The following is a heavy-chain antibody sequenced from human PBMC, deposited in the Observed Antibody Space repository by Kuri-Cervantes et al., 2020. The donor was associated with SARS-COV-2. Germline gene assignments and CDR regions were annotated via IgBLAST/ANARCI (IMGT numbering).Heavy chain of an antibody. CDR3: AKGLYYDFWSGYLSYYGMDV. Sequence: GESLKISCAASGFIFSSYGMHWVRQAPGKGLEWVAVISYDGSNKYYADSVKGRFTISRDNSKNTLYLQMNSLRAEDTAVYYCAKGLYYDFWSGYLSYYGMDVWGQGTTVTVSS. D-gene: IGHD3-3*01. CDR2: ISYDGSNK. V-gene: IGHV3-30*18. J-gene: IGHJ6*02. CDR1: GFIFSSYG.